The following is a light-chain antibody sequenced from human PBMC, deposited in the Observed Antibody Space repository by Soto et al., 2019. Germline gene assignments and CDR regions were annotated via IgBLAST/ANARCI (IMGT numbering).Light chain of an antibody. CDR1: SSDVGGYNY. V-gene: IGLV2-14*03. Sequence: QSALTQPAFVSGSPGQSITISCTGTSSDVGGYNYVSWYQQHPGKAPKVMIYDVSKRPSGVSNRFSGSKSGNTASLTISGLQVEDEADYYCSSYTSGSTRVVFGGGTKLTVL. CDR2: DVS. CDR3: SSYTSGSTRVV. J-gene: IGLJ2*01.